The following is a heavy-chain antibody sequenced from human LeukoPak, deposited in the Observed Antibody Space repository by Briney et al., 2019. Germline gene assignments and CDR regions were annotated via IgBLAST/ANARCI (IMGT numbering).Heavy chain of an antibody. CDR3: AAQRGXSGXPH. CDR2: IIPILGIA. J-gene: IGHJ4*02. CDR1: GGTFSSYA. Sequence: SVKLSFKASGGTFSSYAISWVRQAPGQGLEWMGRIIPILGIANYAQKFQGRVTITADKSTSTAYMELSSLRSEDTAVYYCAAQRGXSGXPHWGQXTLVTVSS. D-gene: IGHD3-22*01. V-gene: IGHV1-69*04.